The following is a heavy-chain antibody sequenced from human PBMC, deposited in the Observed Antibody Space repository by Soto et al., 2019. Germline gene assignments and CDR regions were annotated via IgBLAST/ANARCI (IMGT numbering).Heavy chain of an antibody. CDR3: VRGGNPYHSPTSGPGTFDK. CDR2: TSFSGYT. CDR1: GDSVSSGDSY. V-gene: IGHV4-30-4*01. J-gene: IGHJ4*02. D-gene: IGHD1-26*01. Sequence: QVQLQESGPGLVKPSQTLSLTCSVSGDSVSSGDSYWSWIRQPPGKALEWIGYTSFSGYTSYSPSLKSRFTISVDMFKSQFSLRLTPVTAADTAVYYCVRGGNPYHSPTSGPGTFDKWGQGTLVSFSS.